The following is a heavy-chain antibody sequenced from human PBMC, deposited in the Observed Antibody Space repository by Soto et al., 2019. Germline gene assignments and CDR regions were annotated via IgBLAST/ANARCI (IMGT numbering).Heavy chain of an antibody. D-gene: IGHD3-10*01. V-gene: IGHV3-48*02. CDR3: ARALPVRGTYYYYGMDV. Sequence: GGSLRLSCAASGFTFSSYSMNWVRQAPGKGLEWVSYISSSSSTIYYADSVKGRFTISRDNAKNSLYLQMNSLRDEDTAVYYCARALPVRGTYYYYGMDVWGQGTTVTVSS. CDR2: ISSSSSTI. J-gene: IGHJ6*02. CDR1: GFTFSSYS.